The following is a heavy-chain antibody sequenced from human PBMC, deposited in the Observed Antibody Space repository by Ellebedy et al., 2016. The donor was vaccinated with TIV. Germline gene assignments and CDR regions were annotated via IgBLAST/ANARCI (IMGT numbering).Heavy chain of an antibody. J-gene: IGHJ4*02. Sequence: GGSLRLXXAASGFTFSSYDMHWVRQATGKGLEWVSAIGTAGDTYYPGSVKGRFTISRENAKNSLYPQMNSLRAGDTAVYYCARAVAAGNDNFDYWGQGTLVTVSS. D-gene: IGHD6-13*01. V-gene: IGHV3-13*01. CDR3: ARAVAAGNDNFDY. CDR1: GFTFSSYD. CDR2: IGTAGDT.